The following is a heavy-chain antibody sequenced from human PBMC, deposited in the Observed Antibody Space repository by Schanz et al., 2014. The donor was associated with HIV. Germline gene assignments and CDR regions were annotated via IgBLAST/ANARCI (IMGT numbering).Heavy chain of an antibody. CDR2: ISPIFGTT. CDR1: GYTFTTYY. D-gene: IGHD3-10*01. CDR3: ARQGAMVRGAHSAYGLDL. J-gene: IGHJ6*02. V-gene: IGHV1-69*06. Sequence: QVQLVQSGAEVKKPGASVRVSCKASGYTFTTYYIHWVRQAPGQGLEWMGWISPIFGTTNYAQKFQGRVTITADKTTKTAYMELRSLRSEDTAIYYCARQGAMVRGAHSAYGLDLWGQGTTVIVSS.